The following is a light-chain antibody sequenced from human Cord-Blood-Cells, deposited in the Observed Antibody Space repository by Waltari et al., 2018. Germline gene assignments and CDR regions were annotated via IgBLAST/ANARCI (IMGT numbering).Light chain of an antibody. CDR3: CSYAGSSTLWV. CDR1: SSDVGSYNL. V-gene: IGLV2-23*01. CDR2: EGS. Sequence: QSALTQPASVSGSPGQSISISCTGTSSDVGSYNLVSWYQQPPGKAPKLMRYEGSKRPLGVSNRFSGSKSGNTASLTSSGLQVEDEADYYCCSYAGSSTLWVFGGGTKLTVL. J-gene: IGLJ3*02.